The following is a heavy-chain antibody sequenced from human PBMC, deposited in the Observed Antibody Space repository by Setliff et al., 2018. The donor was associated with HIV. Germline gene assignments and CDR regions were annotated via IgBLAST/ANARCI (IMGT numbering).Heavy chain of an antibody. CDR1: GFTLSTYW. CDR3: ARDRDYDSSGYYSDVFDI. CDR2: INSDGSST. Sequence: HPGGSLRLSCAASGFTLSTYWMHWVRQAPGKGLVWVSRINSDGSSTTYADSVRGRFTISRDNARNTLYLQMNSLRAEDTAMCYCARDRDYDSSGYYSDVFDIWGQGTMVTVSS. J-gene: IGHJ3*02. D-gene: IGHD3-22*01. V-gene: IGHV3-74*03.